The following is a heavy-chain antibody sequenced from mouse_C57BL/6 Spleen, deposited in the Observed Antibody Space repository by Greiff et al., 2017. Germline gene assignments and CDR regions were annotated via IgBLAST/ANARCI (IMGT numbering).Heavy chain of an antibody. D-gene: IGHD4-1*01. J-gene: IGHJ1*03. V-gene: IGHV1-69*01. CDR1: CSTFTSFW. CDR2: IDPSDSYT. Sequence: QVQLQQPGPELAMPGASVKLSCKAFCSTFTSFWLPWVKQRPGQGLVWIGEIDPSDSYTTYNQKFKGKSTLTVDKSSSTAYMQLSSLTSEDSAVDYCARSPNWGGYFDVWGTGTTVTVSS. CDR3: ARSPNWGGYFDV.